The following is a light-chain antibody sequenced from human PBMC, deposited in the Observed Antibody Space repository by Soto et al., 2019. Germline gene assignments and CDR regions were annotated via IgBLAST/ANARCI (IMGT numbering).Light chain of an antibody. CDR2: DAS. CDR1: QTITTW. V-gene: IGKV1-5*01. J-gene: IGKJ1*01. Sequence: ILVTQSPPTLSASVGDIFTITCRASQTITTWMAWYQQKPGKAPKLLVYDASTLQSGVATRFSGSGSGTEFTLIISGLQPEDSATYYCQQYTNTNNPWMFGQGTKVDIK. CDR3: QQYTNTNNPWM.